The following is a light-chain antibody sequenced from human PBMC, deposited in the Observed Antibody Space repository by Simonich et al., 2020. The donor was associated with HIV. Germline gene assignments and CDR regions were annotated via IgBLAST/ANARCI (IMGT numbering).Light chain of an antibody. CDR1: QSISSN. CDR2: GAS. V-gene: IGKV3-15*01. Sequence: EIVMTQSPATLSVSPVERATLSSRASQSISSNLDWYQQKPDQPPRLLISGASTRATGIPARFSGSGSGTEFTLTISSMQSEDFAVYYCQQYNNWPPYTFGQGTKLEIK. J-gene: IGKJ2*01. CDR3: QQYNNWPPYT.